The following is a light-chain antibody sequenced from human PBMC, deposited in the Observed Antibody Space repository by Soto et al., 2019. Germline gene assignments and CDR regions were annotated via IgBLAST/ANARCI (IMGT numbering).Light chain of an antibody. Sequence: QSALTQPASVSGSPGQSITISCTGTSGDLGSYNLVSWYQQHPDKAPKLLIFEVNKRPSGISNRFSGSKSGDTASLTISGLQADDEGDYYCGTWDSSLSVVFGGGTKLTVL. CDR1: SGDLGSYNL. CDR3: GTWDSSLSVV. CDR2: EVN. J-gene: IGLJ2*01. V-gene: IGLV2-23*02.